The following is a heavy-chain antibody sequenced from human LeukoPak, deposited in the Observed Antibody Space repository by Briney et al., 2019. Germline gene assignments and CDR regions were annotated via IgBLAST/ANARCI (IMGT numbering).Heavy chain of an antibody. V-gene: IGHV3-43*02. CDR3: ARDSQEFFQH. CDR1: GFTFDNYA. J-gene: IGHJ1*01. CDR2: ISGDGGST. Sequence: GGSLRLSCAASGFTFDNYAIHWVRQAPGKGLEWVSLISGDGGSTYYADSMKGRFTISRDNSKNSLYLQMNSLRTEDTALYYCARDSQEFFQHWGQGTLVAVSS.